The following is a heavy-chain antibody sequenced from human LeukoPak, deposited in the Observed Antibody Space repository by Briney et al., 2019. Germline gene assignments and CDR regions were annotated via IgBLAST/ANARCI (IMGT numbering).Heavy chain of an antibody. D-gene: IGHD2-15*01. V-gene: IGHV3-21*01. CDR3: ARAWCSGGSCYRRNYYGMDV. J-gene: IGHJ6*02. Sequence: PGGSLRLSCAASGFTFSSYSMNWVRQAPGKGLEWVSSISSSSSYIYYADSVEGRFTISRDNAKNSLYLQMNSLRAEDTAVYYCARAWCSGGSCYRRNYYGMDVWGQGTTVTVSS. CDR2: ISSSSSYI. CDR1: GFTFSSYS.